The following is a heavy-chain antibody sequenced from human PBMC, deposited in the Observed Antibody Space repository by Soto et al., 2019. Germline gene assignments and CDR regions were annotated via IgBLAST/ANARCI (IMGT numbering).Heavy chain of an antibody. V-gene: IGHV1-69*13. J-gene: IGHJ3*02. CDR3: ARVGFSSHAFDI. Sequence: GASVTVSCKASGGTLSSYAISWVRQAPGQGLEWMGGIIPIFGTANYAQKFQGRVTITADESTSTAYMELSSLRSEDTAVYYCARVGFSSHAFDIWGQGTMVTVSS. D-gene: IGHD3-3*01. CDR1: GGTLSSYA. CDR2: IIPIFGTA.